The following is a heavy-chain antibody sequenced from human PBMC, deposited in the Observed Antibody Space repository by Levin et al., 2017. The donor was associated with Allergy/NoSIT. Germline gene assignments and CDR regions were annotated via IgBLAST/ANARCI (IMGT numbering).Heavy chain of an antibody. V-gene: IGHV4-34*01. J-gene: IGHJ4*02. CDR1: GGSFSGYY. CDR2: INHSGST. D-gene: IGHD2-2*01. Sequence: PSETLSLTCAVYGGSFSGYYWSWIRQPPGKGLEWIGEINHSGSTNYNPSLKSRVTISVDTSKNQFSLKLSSVTAADTAVYYCARWDLGDQRAMNKGTHWGQGTLVTVSS. CDR3: ARWDLGDQRAMNKGTH.